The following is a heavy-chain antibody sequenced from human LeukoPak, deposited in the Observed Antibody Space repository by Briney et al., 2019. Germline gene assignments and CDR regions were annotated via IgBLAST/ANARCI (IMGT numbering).Heavy chain of an antibody. CDR2: IYYSGST. D-gene: IGHD3-10*01. J-gene: IGHJ6*02. Sequence: SQTLSLTCTVSGGSISSGDYYWSWIRQPPGKGLEWIGYIYYSGSTYYTPSLKSRLTISVDTSKNQFSLTLSSVPAADTAVYYCARADYYGSGRRGMDVWGQGTTVTVSS. CDR1: GGSISSGDYY. V-gene: IGHV4-30-4*01. CDR3: ARADYYGSGRRGMDV.